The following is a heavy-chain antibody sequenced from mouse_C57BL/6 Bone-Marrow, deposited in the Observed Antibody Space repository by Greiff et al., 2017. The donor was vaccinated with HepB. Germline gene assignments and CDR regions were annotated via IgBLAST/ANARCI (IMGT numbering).Heavy chain of an antibody. J-gene: IGHJ3*01. Sequence: VQLQQPGAELVMPGASVKLSCKASGYTFTSYWMHWVKQRPGQGLEWIGEIDPSDSYTNYNQKFKGKSTLTVDKSSSTAYMQLSSLTSEDSAVYYCARLRAWFAYWGQGTLVTVSA. CDR1: GYTFTSYW. D-gene: IGHD1-1*01. CDR2: IDPSDSYT. CDR3: ARLRAWFAY. V-gene: IGHV1-69*01.